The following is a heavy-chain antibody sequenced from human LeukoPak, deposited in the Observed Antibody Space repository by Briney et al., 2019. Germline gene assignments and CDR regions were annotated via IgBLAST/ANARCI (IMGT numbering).Heavy chain of an antibody. D-gene: IGHD4-23*01. CDR1: GFTFRNYG. CDR2: ILYHGNDK. Sequence: GGSLRLSCAASGFTFRNYGMHWVRQAPGQGLQWAAFILYHGNDKYYADSVKGRFTVSRDNSESTLYLQMNRQSTEGTAVLYSAKDLVATVGYFDYWGHGTPVTVSP. J-gene: IGHJ4*01. CDR3: AKDLVATVGYFDY. V-gene: IGHV3-30*02.